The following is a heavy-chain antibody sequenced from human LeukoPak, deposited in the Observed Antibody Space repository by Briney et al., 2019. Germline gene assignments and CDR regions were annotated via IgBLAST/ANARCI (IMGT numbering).Heavy chain of an antibody. V-gene: IGHV4-59*01. CDR3: ARDLWGGY. D-gene: IGHD3-16*01. CDR2: IYYSGST. CDR1: GGSISYYY. J-gene: IGHJ4*02. Sequence: PSETLSLTCTVSGGSISYYYWSWIRQPPGKGLEWIGDIYYSGSTNYNPSLKSRVTISVDTSKNQFSLRLTSVTAADTAVYYCARDLWGGYWGQGTLVTVSS.